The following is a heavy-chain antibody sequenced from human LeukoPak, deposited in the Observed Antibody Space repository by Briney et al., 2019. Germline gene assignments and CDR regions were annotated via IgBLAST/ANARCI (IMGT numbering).Heavy chain of an antibody. CDR3: ARPAVPGTLHDAFHI. CDR1: GFTFSSYA. D-gene: IGHD6-19*01. Sequence: PGGSLRLSCAASGFTFSSYAMHWVRQAPGKGLEYVSTISTYGDSTYYANSVKGRFTISRDNSKNTLYLQMGSLRGEDMAVYYCARPAVPGTLHDAFHIWGQGTMVTVSS. CDR2: ISTYGDST. V-gene: IGHV3-64*01. J-gene: IGHJ3*02.